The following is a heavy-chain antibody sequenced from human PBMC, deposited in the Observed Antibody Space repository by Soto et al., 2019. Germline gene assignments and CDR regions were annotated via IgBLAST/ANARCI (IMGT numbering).Heavy chain of an antibody. V-gene: IGHV1-8*01. J-gene: IGHJ4*02. CDR1: GYTFTSYD. CDR3: ARERTSSWRFDY. CDR2: MNPNSGNT. D-gene: IGHD6-13*01. Sequence: QVQLVQSGAEVKKPGASVKVSCKASGYTFTSYDINWVRQATGQGLEWMGWMNPNSGNTGYAQKFQGTVTMTRNTSISTAYMELSTLRSEDTAVYYCARERTSSWRFDYWGQGTLVTVSS.